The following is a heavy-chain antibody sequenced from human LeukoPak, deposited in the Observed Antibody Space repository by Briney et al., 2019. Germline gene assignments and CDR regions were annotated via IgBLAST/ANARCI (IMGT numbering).Heavy chain of an antibody. CDR3: ARTVVYSSSSPYYYGMDV. Sequence: SVKVSCKASGGTFSNYAISWVRQAPGQGLEWMGGIIPIFGTTNCAQKFQGRVTITADESTSTAYMELSSLRSEDTAVYYCARTVVYSSSSPYYYGMDVWGQGTTVTVSS. V-gene: IGHV1-69*01. CDR1: GGTFSNYA. D-gene: IGHD6-6*01. CDR2: IIPIFGTT. J-gene: IGHJ6*02.